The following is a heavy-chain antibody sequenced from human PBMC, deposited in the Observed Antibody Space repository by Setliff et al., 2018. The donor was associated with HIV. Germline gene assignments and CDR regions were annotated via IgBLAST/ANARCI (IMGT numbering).Heavy chain of an antibody. Sequence: ASVKVSCKASGYTFSSYGISWVRQAPGQGLEWVGWISVFNGNTDYAEKFEGRVTMTTDTSTNTAYMELRSLRSDDTAVYYCARRGRHAAPGITYYLDYWGQGTLVPSPQ. CDR3: ARRGRHAAPGITYYLDY. J-gene: IGHJ4*02. CDR2: ISVFNGNT. D-gene: IGHD6-13*01. V-gene: IGHV1-18*01. CDR1: GYTFSSYG.